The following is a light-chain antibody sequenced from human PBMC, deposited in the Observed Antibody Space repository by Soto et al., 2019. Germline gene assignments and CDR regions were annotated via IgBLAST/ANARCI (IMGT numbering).Light chain of an antibody. V-gene: IGKV3-15*01. CDR3: QQYNYWPRT. CDR2: GAS. Sequence: EIVLPQSPAPLYVSPEQRASLSCTASQSVSSSLAWYQQKPGQAPRLLIYGASNRATGIPARFSGSGSWTEFTLTIGSVQSEDFAVYEGQQYNYWPRTCRGGTRVEIK. CDR1: QSVSSS. J-gene: IGKJ4*02.